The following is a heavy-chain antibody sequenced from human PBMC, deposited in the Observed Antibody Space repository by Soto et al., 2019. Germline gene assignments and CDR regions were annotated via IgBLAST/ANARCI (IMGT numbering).Heavy chain of an antibody. CDR1: GFTFSSYA. Sequence: QVQLVESGGGVVQPGRSLRLSCAASGFTFSSYAMHWVRQAPGKGLEWVAVISYDGSNKYYADSVKGRFTISRDNSNNTLYLQMNSLRAEDTAVYYCARDLFATDYDILTGYQEFDYWGQGTLVTVSS. J-gene: IGHJ4*02. CDR2: ISYDGSNK. V-gene: IGHV3-30-3*01. CDR3: ARDLFATDYDILTGYQEFDY. D-gene: IGHD3-9*01.